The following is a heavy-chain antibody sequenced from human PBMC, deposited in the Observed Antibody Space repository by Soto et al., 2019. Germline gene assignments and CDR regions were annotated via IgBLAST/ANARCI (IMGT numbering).Heavy chain of an antibody. CDR1: GGSFSGYY. CDR2: INHSGST. V-gene: IGHV4-34*01. CDR3: ASRSPPAANRFDP. J-gene: IGHJ5*02. Sequence: PSETLSLTCAVYGGSFSGYYWSWIRQPPGKGLEWIGEINHSGSTNYNPSLKSRVTISVDTSKNQFSLKLSSVTAAGTAVYYCASRSPPAANRFDPWGQGTLVTVSS.